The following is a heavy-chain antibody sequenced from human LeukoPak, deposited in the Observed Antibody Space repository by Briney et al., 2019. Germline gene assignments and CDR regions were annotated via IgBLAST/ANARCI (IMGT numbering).Heavy chain of an antibody. D-gene: IGHD1/OR15-1a*01. CDR1: GFTFSSYA. CDR2: ISGSGGST. CDR3: AKGGGGNRYYFDY. Sequence: GGSLRLSCAASGFTFSSYAMSWVRQAPGKGLEWVSAISGSGGSTYYADSVKGRFTISRDNSKNTLYLQMNGLRAEDTAVYYCAKGGGGNRYYFDYWGQGTLVTVSS. J-gene: IGHJ4*02. V-gene: IGHV3-23*01.